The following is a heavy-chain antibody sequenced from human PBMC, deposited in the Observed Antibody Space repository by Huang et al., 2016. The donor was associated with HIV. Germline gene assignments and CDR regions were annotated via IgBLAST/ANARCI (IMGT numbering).Heavy chain of an antibody. D-gene: IGHD3-22*01. J-gene: IGHJ3*02. V-gene: IGHV1-18*01. CDR3: ARDPRYYYDTSGYPPDAFDI. Sequence: QVQLVQSGAEVKKPGASVTVSCKSSGYNFISYGIRWVRQAPGQGLEWMSWISAYNGNTKDAQKLQGRVTMTTDTATTTAYIELRSLRSDDTAVYYCARDPRYYYDTSGYPPDAFDIWGQGTMVTVSS. CDR1: GYNFISYG. CDR2: ISAYNGNT.